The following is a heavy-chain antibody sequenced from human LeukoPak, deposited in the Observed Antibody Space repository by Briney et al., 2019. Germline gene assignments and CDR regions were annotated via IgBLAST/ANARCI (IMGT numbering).Heavy chain of an antibody. V-gene: IGHV3-23*01. D-gene: IGHD6-19*01. CDR2: ISGSGGST. CDR3: AKDLPNSSGWYEEVSALDY. Sequence: GGSLRLSCAASGFTFSSYAMSWVRQAPGKGLEWVSAISGSGGSTYYADSVKGRFTISRDNSKNTLYLQMNSLRAEDTAVYYCAKDLPNSSGWYEEVSALDYWGQGTLVTVSS. J-gene: IGHJ4*02. CDR1: GFTFSSYA.